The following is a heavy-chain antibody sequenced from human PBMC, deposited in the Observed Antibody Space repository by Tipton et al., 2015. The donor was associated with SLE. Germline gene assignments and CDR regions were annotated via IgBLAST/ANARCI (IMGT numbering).Heavy chain of an antibody. J-gene: IGHJ4*02. CDR3: AKESQWLAWTTGRGFDY. Sequence: SLRLSCAASGFTFDDYAMHWVRQAPGKGLEWVSGISWNSGSIGYADSVKGRFTISRDNAKNSLYLQMNSLRAEDTALYYCAKESQWLAWTTGRGFDYWGQGTLVTVSS. D-gene: IGHD6-19*01. CDR1: GFTFDDYA. CDR2: ISWNSGSI. V-gene: IGHV3-9*01.